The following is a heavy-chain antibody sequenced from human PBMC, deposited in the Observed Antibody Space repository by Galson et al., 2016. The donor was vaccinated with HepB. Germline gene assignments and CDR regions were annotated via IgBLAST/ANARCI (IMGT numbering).Heavy chain of an antibody. J-gene: IGHJ6*04. V-gene: IGHV3-15*07. Sequence: SLRLSCAASGFTFSNAWMNWVRQAPGKGLEWVGRIKSKSDGGTTDFAAPLKGRFTISRADSKITLYLQMNSLKTEDQAMYYCATEIMATVSYWGKGTTVTVSS. CDR1: GFTFSNAW. CDR3: ATEIMATVSY. CDR2: IKSKSDGGTT. D-gene: IGHD5-24*01.